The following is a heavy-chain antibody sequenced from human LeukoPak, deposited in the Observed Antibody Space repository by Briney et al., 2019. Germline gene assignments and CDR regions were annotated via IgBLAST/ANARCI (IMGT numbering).Heavy chain of an antibody. Sequence: GGSLRLSCAASGFTVSSNYMSWVRQAPGKGLEWVSVIYSGGSTYYADSVKGRFTISRDNSKNTLYLQMNSLRAEDTAVYYCARDATNYGSGSPWGQGTLVTVSS. J-gene: IGHJ5*02. CDR2: IYSGGST. CDR1: GFTVSSNY. V-gene: IGHV3-53*01. D-gene: IGHD3-10*01. CDR3: ARDATNYGSGSP.